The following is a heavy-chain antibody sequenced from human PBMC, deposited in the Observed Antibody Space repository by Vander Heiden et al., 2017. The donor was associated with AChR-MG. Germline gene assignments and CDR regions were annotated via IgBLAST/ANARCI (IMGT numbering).Heavy chain of an antibody. CDR2: IHYIGSS. CDR1: GGSISSNYNY. Sequence: QLQLQESGPGLVKLSETLSLTCSVSGGSISSNYNYWGWIRQPPGKGLEWIGNIHYIGSSYYNPSLKSRVTISVDTSKNQFSLKLRFVTAADTAVYYCARNGYCSSTSCYPDYWGQGTLVTVS. D-gene: IGHD2-2*03. J-gene: IGHJ4*02. V-gene: IGHV4-39*01. CDR3: ARNGYCSSTSCYPDY.